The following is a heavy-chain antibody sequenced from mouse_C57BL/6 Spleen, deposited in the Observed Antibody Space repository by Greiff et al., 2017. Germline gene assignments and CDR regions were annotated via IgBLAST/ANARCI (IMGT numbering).Heavy chain of an antibody. J-gene: IGHJ2*01. CDR3: ARFYYGSSYGDVVY. D-gene: IGHD1-1*01. CDR1: GYTFTSYW. V-gene: IGHV1-64*01. Sequence: QVQLQQPGAELVKPGASVTLSCKASGYTFTSYWMHWVKQRPGQGLEWIGMIHPNSGSTNYNEKFKSKATMTVDKSSSTAYMQLSSLTSEDSAVYYCARFYYGSSYGDVVYGCQGTTLTVSS. CDR2: IHPNSGST.